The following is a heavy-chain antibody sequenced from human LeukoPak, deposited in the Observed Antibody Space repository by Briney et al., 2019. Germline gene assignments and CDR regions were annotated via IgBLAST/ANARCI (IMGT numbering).Heavy chain of an antibody. V-gene: IGHV3-7*01. CDR1: GFTFSSYW. J-gene: IGHJ6*03. D-gene: IGHD2-2*01. CDR3: ARESRYCSSTSCYSPMDV. Sequence: GGSLRLSCAASGFTFSSYWMSWVRQAPGKGLEWVANIKQDGSEKYYVDSVKGRFTISRDNAKDSLYLQMNSLRAEDTAVYYCARESRYCSSTSCYSPMDVWGKGTTVTISS. CDR2: IKQDGSEK.